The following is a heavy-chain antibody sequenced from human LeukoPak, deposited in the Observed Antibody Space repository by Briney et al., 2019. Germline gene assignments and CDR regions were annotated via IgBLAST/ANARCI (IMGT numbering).Heavy chain of an antibody. CDR2: ISSDSSSI. V-gene: IGHV3-48*02. J-gene: IGHJ3*01. CDR3: ARDTSGWYNDAFDL. CDR1: GFGFSFYS. Sequence: GGSLRLSCVASGFGFSFYSMNWVRQASGKGLEWLSYISSDSSSIYDAESVKGRFTVSRDNGKNSLYLQMNSLRDEDTAVYYCARDTSGWYNDAFDLWGQGTRVIVSS. D-gene: IGHD6-19*01.